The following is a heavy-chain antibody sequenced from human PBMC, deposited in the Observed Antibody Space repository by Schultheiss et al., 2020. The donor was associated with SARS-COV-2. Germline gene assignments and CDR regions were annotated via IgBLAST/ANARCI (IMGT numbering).Heavy chain of an antibody. V-gene: IGHV3-33*01. Sequence: GESLKISCAASGFTFSNYGMHWVRQAPGKGLEWVAVIWYDGSNKYYADSVKGRFTISRDNAKNSLYLQMSSLRAEDTAVYYCARGGTYGMDVWGQGTTVTVSS. CDR2: IWYDGSNK. CDR1: GFTFSNYG. CDR3: ARGGTYGMDV. D-gene: IGHD3-16*01. J-gene: IGHJ6*02.